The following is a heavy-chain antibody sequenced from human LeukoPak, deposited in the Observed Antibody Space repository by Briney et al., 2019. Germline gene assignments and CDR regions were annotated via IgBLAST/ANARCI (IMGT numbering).Heavy chain of an antibody. D-gene: IGHD2-2*01. CDR1: GCIFTNYW. V-gene: IGHV5-51*01. J-gene: IGHJ3*01. Sequence: PGESLKISFQCSGCIFTNYWIGWVRQLPGKGLEWMGIIYPGDSDIRNSPSFQGQVTISADKSISTVYLQWSSLQASDTAMYYCARDGPVPATADAFDFWGQGTMVTVSS. CDR2: IYPGDSDI. CDR3: ARDGPVPATADAFDF.